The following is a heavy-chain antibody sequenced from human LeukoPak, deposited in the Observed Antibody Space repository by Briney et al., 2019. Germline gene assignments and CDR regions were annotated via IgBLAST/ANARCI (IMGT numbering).Heavy chain of an antibody. CDR2: IRSKAYGGTT. Sequence: PGRSLRLSCTASGFTFGDYAMSWFRQAPGKGLEWVGFIRSKAYGGTTEYAAPVKGRFTISRDDSKNTLYLQMNSLKTEDTAVYYCTTRLTIDYWGQGTLVTVSS. CDR3: TTRLTIDY. V-gene: IGHV3-49*03. J-gene: IGHJ4*02. CDR1: GFTFGDYA. D-gene: IGHD3-3*01.